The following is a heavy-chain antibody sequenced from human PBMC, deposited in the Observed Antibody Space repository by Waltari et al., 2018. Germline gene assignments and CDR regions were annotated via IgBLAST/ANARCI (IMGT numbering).Heavy chain of an antibody. CDR2: INPSNGGT. CDR1: GFTFIGSY. J-gene: IGHJ5*02. CDR3: ARDPYIVLKGNWFDP. Sequence: QVQLVQSGAAVKKPGASVKVSCKASGFTFIGSYIHWVRQAPGQGLEWMGWINPSNGGTNYAQKFQGRVTMTRYTSNSTAYLELSSLRSDDTAMYYCARDPYIVLKGNWFDPWGQGTLVTVSS. D-gene: IGHD2-8*01. V-gene: IGHV1-2*02.